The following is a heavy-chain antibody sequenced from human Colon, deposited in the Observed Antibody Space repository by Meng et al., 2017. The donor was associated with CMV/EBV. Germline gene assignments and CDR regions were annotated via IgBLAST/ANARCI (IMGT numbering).Heavy chain of an antibody. CDR1: GYTFTGYY. CDR2: INPNSGGT. CDR3: ARVPLGATTSLDY. D-gene: IGHD1-26*01. V-gene: IGHV1-2*06. J-gene: IGHJ4*02. Sequence: KASGYTFTGYYMHWVRQAPGQGLKWMGRINPNSGGTNYAQKFQGRVTMTRDTSISTAYMELSRLTSDDTAVYYCARVPLGATTSLDYWGQGTLVTVSS.